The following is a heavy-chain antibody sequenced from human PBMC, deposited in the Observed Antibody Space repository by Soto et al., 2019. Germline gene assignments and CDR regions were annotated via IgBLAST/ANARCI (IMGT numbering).Heavy chain of an antibody. CDR1: GGSFSGYY. D-gene: IGHD1-26*01. CDR3: AKMRGLQNPFDY. V-gene: IGHV4-34*01. CDR2: INHSGST. Sequence: SETLSLTCAVYGGSFSGYYWSWIRQPPGKGLEWIGEINHSGSTNYNPSLKSRVTISVDTSKNQFSLKLSSVTAADTAVYYCAKMRGLQNPFDYWGQGTLVTVS. J-gene: IGHJ4*02.